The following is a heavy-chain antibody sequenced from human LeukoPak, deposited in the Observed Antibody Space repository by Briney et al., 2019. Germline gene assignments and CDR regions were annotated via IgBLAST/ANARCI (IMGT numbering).Heavy chain of an antibody. Sequence: SETLSLTCAVHGGSFSGYYWSWIRQPPGKGLEWIGEINHSGSTNYNPSLKSRVTISVDTSKNQFSLKLSSVTAADTAVYYCARGRRWNNGWLQTQLKTHRGSVSGRWPFDYWGQGALVTVSS. CDR3: ARGRRWNNGWLQTQLKTHRGSVSGRWPFDY. J-gene: IGHJ4*02. D-gene: IGHD5-24*01. CDR1: GGSFSGYY. CDR2: INHSGST. V-gene: IGHV4-34*01.